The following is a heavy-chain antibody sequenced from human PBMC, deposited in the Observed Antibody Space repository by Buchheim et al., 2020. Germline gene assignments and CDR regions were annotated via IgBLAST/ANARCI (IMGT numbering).Heavy chain of an antibody. Sequence: QVQLQESGPGLVKPSQTLSLTCTVSGGSISSGGYYWSWIRRHPGKGLEWIGYIYYSGSTYYNPPLKSRVTISVDTSKNQFSLKLSSVTAADTAVYYCARVPVPYYYDSSGYYANWFDPWGQGTL. J-gene: IGHJ5*02. V-gene: IGHV4-31*03. D-gene: IGHD3-22*01. CDR2: IYYSGST. CDR3: ARVPVPYYYDSSGYYANWFDP. CDR1: GGSISSGGYY.